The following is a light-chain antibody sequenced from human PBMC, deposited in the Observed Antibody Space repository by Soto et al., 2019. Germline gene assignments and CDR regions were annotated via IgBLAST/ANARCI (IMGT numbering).Light chain of an antibody. Sequence: DIQMTQSPSSLSASVGDRVTITCRASQSISIYLNWYQQKPGQAPKLLINAASTLQGGVPSRFRGSESGTDFTLTSSSLQPEDFASYYCKQSYNTPWTVGQGTTVQVK. CDR3: KQSYNTPWT. V-gene: IGKV1-39*01. J-gene: IGKJ1*01. CDR2: AAS. CDR1: QSISIY.